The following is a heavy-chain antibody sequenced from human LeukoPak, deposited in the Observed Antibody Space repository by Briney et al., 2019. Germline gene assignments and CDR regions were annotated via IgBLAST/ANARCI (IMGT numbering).Heavy chain of an antibody. J-gene: IGHJ4*02. Sequence: GGSLRLSCAASGFTFSSYAMSWVRQAPGKGLEWVSAISGSGGSTYYADSVKGRFTISRDNSKNTLYLQMNSLRAEDTAVYYCAKDRPWSSSGYYSFDYWGQGTLVTVSS. CDR3: AKDRPWSSSGYYSFDY. CDR2: ISGSGGST. D-gene: IGHD3-22*01. CDR1: GFTFSSYA. V-gene: IGHV3-23*01.